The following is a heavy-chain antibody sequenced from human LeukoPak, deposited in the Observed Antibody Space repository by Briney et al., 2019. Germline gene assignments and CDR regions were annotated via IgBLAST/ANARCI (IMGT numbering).Heavy chain of an antibody. D-gene: IGHD2-2*01. J-gene: IGHJ5*02. CDR2: ISGSGDST. V-gene: IGHV3-23*01. CDR3: GVDIVVVPGAPNWFDP. Sequence: PGGSLRLSCAASGFTFSSYAMSWVRQAPGKGLEWVSAISGSGDSTYSADSVKGRFTISRDNSKNTLYLQMNSLRAEDTAVYYCGVDIVVVPGAPNWFDPWGQGTLVTVSS. CDR1: GFTFSSYA.